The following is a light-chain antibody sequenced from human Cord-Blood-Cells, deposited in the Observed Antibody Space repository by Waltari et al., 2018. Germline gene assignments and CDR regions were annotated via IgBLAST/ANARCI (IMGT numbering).Light chain of an antibody. V-gene: IGLV3-1*01. CDR3: QAWDSSTAV. CDR1: KLGVKY. CDR2: QDS. Sequence: SYELTQPPSVSVSPGQTASTTGPGDKLGVKYACWYQQKPGQSPVLVIYQDSKRPSGIPERFSGSNSGNTATLTISGTQAMDEADYYCQAWDSSTAVFGGGTKLTVL. J-gene: IGLJ3*02.